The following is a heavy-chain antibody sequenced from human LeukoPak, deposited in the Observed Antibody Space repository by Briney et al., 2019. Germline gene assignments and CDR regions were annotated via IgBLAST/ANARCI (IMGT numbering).Heavy chain of an antibody. CDR2: IYYSGST. Sequence: PSETLSLTCTVSGGSISSYYWSWIRQPPGKGLEWIGYIYYSGSTNYNPSIKSRVTISVDTSKNQFSLKLSSVTAADTAVYFCARGRDGGSYTPVDYWGQGALVTVSS. CDR3: ARGRDGGSYTPVDY. V-gene: IGHV4-59*01. D-gene: IGHD4-23*01. CDR1: GGSISSYY. J-gene: IGHJ4*02.